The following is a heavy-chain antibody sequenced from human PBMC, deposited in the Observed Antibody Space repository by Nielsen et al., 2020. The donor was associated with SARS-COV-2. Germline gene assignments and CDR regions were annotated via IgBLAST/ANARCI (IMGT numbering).Heavy chain of an antibody. V-gene: IGHV4-4*02. D-gene: IGHD3-9*01. CDR3: ARYYDILTGSGRLDY. Sequence: SETLSLTCAVSGGSISSSNWWRWVRLPPGKGLEWIGEIYHSGSTNYNPSLKSRVTISVDKSKNQFSLKLSSVTAADTAVYYCARYYDILTGSGRLDYWGQGTLVTVSS. CDR1: GGSISSSNW. J-gene: IGHJ4*02. CDR2: IYHSGST.